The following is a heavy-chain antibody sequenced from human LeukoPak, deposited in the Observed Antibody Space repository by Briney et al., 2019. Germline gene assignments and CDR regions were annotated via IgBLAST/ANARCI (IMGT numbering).Heavy chain of an antibody. D-gene: IGHD3-22*01. J-gene: IGHJ5*02. Sequence: PSETLSLTCAVYGGSFSGYYWSWIRQPPGKGLEWIGEINHSGSTNYNPSLKSRVTISVDTSKNQFSLKLSSVTAADTAVYYCATQPEPDYYDSSGYYSNWFDPWGQGTLVTVSS. V-gene: IGHV4-34*01. CDR3: ATQPEPDYYDSSGYYSNWFDP. CDR2: INHSGST. CDR1: GGSFSGYY.